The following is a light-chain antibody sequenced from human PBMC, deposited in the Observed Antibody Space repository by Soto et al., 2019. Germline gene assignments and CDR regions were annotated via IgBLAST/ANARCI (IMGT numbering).Light chain of an antibody. CDR3: QQRSNWQT. V-gene: IGKV3-15*01. Sequence: EIVRTQSPATLSVSRGERATLCCRASQSVRSNLAWYQQKPGQAPRLLIYGASTRATGIPARFSGSGSGTDFTLTISSLEPEDFAVYYCQQRSNWQTFGQGTRLEIK. J-gene: IGKJ5*01. CDR1: QSVRSN. CDR2: GAS.